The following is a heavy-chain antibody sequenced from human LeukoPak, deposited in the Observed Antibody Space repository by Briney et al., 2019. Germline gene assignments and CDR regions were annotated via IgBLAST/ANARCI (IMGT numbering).Heavy chain of an antibody. J-gene: IGHJ3*02. D-gene: IGHD3-22*01. Sequence: SSETLSLTCIVSGGSISSSNSYWDWIRQPPGRGLEWIGDISHSGTINYNPSLRTRVTISADTSKNQFSLKLNSVTAADTAVYYCARVIEDSSGYHDAFDIWGQGTMVTVSS. CDR1: GGSISSSNSY. CDR3: ARVIEDSSGYHDAFDI. CDR2: ISHSGTI. V-gene: IGHV4-39*01.